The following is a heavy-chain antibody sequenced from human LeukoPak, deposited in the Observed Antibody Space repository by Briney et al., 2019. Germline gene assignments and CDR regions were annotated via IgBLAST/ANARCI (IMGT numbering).Heavy chain of an antibody. CDR2: ISGSGGGT. CDR1: GFTFSSYA. CDR3: VKDLGRYRNNCFDY. D-gene: IGHD1-26*01. V-gene: IGHV3-23*01. Sequence: PGGSLRLSCAASGFTFSSYAMSWVRQAPEQGLDWVSTISGSGGGTYYADSVKGRFTISRDDSKNTLYLQMNSLRAEDTAVYYCVKDLGRYRNNCFDYWGQGTLVTVPS. J-gene: IGHJ4*02.